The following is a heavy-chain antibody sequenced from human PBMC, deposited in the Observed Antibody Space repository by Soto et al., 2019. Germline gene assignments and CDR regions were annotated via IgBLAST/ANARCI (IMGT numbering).Heavy chain of an antibody. D-gene: IGHD3-3*02. CDR2: VYYGGAIFYSGNI. Sequence: SETLSLTCTVSGDSISSSNCHWGWTRQPPGKGLEYIGSVYYGGAIFYSGNIYYNPSLKSRVTISVDTSKNQFSLRLSSVTAADTGVYYCVRYDRINMKPYSPEGFHIWGQGTVVTV. V-gene: IGHV4-39*01. J-gene: IGHJ3*02. CDR1: GDSISSSNCH. CDR3: VRYDRINMKPYSPEGFHI.